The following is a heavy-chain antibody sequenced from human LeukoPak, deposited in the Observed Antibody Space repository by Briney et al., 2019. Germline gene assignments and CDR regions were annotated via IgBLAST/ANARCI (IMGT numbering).Heavy chain of an antibody. CDR2: IKQDGSEK. CDR3: ARDRRGPFDY. CDR1: GFNFSSYW. D-gene: IGHD3-10*01. J-gene: IGHJ4*02. V-gene: IGHV3-7*03. Sequence: GSLRLSCAASGFNFSSYWMTWVRQAPGKGLEWVANIKQDGSEKYYVDSLKGRSTISRDNAKNSLYLQMNSLRADDTGVYYCARDRRGPFDYWGQGTLVTVSS.